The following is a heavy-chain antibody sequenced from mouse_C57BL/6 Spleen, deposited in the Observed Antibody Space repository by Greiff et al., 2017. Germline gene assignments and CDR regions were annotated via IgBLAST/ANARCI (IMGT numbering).Heavy chain of an antibody. CDR3: TRYGYFYFDY. D-gene: IGHD2-2*01. CDR2: IDPETGGT. CDR1: GYTFTDYE. J-gene: IGHJ2*01. V-gene: IGHV1-15*01. Sequence: VKLMESGAELVRPGASVTLSCKASGYTFTDYEMHWVKQTPVHGLEWIGAIDPETGGTAYNQKFKGKAILTADKSSSTAYMELRSLTSEDSAVYYCTRYGYFYFDYWGQGTTLTVSS.